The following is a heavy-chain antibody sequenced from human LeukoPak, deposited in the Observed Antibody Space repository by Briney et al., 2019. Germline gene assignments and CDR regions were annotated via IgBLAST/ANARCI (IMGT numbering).Heavy chain of an antibody. Sequence: GGSLRLSCAASGFTFSNYNLNWVRQAPGKGLEWVSYISDGSSTIYYADSVRGRSTISRDNAKNSLYLQINSLRDEDTAVYYCARETVGLDYWGQGTLVTVSS. J-gene: IGHJ4*02. D-gene: IGHD4-23*01. V-gene: IGHV3-48*02. CDR1: GFTFSNYN. CDR3: ARETVGLDY. CDR2: ISDGSSTI.